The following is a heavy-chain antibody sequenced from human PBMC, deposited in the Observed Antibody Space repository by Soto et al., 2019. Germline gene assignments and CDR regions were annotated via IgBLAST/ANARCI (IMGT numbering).Heavy chain of an antibody. J-gene: IGHJ3*02. Sequence: AETLSLTCTASGGSMSSYYWNWIRQPPGKGLEWIGYIDYTGSTNYNPSLKSRLTISVDTSKNQFSLKLNSVTAADRAEYYCARGLYTSGWSDAFDIWGQGTMVTVS. D-gene: IGHD6-19*01. CDR1: GGSMSSYY. V-gene: IGHV4-59*08. CDR3: ARGLYTSGWSDAFDI. CDR2: IDYTGST.